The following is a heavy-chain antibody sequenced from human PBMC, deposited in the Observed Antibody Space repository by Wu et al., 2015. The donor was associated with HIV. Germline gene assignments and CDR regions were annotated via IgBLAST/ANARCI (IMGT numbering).Heavy chain of an antibody. CDR2: INPNSGGT. J-gene: IGHJ6*02. D-gene: IGHD3-10*01. V-gene: IGHV1-2*02. Sequence: QVQLVQSGAEVKKPGASVKASCKASGYTFTGYYMHWVRQAPGQGLEWMGWINPNSGGTNYAQKFQGRVTMTRDTSISTAYMELSRLRSDDTAVYYCARDRDYYGSGRETNYGMDVWGQGTTVTVSS. CDR1: GYTFTGYY. CDR3: ARDRDYYGSGRETNYGMDV.